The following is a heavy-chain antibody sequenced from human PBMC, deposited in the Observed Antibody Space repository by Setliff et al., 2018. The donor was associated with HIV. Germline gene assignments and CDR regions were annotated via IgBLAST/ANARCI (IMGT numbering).Heavy chain of an antibody. CDR3: ARLNFWSVLYNWPDP. CDR1: GFSGFSFSNGW. D-gene: IGHD3-3*01. Sequence: GGSLRLSCEVSGFSGFSFSNGWMSWVRQAPGKGLEWVSILHRDGGTYSADSVKGRFTISRDNSKNTLYLRMNNLRVDDTAVYYCARLNFWSVLYNWPDPWGQGTLVTVSS. V-gene: IGHV3-53*01. CDR2: LHRDGGT. J-gene: IGHJ5*02.